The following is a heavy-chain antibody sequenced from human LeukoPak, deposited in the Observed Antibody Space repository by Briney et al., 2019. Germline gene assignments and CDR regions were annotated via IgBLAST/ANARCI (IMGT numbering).Heavy chain of an antibody. CDR3: ARVQEKYYYGSGNTLFDY. V-gene: IGHV1-2*06. D-gene: IGHD3-10*01. J-gene: IGHJ4*02. CDR2: INPNSGAT. CDR1: GYTFNGYY. Sequence: ASVKVSCKASGYTFNGYYIHWVRQAPGQGLEWMGRINPNSGATNYAQKFQGRVTMTRDTSISTAYMELSRLRSDDTAVYYCARVQEKYYYGSGNTLFDYWGQGTLVTVSS.